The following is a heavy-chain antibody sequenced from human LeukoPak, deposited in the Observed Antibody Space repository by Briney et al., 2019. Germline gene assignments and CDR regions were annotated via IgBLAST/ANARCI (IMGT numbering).Heavy chain of an antibody. J-gene: IGHJ4*02. CDR2: ISYDGSNK. CDR3: ARDRMGSMTDY. D-gene: IGHD2-15*01. Sequence: GGSLRLSCAASGFTFSSYAMHWVRQAPGKGLEWVAVISYDGSNKYYADSVKGRFTISRDNSKNTLYLQMNSLRAEDTAVYYCARDRMGSMTDYWGQGTLVTVSS. CDR1: GFTFSSYA. V-gene: IGHV3-30-3*01.